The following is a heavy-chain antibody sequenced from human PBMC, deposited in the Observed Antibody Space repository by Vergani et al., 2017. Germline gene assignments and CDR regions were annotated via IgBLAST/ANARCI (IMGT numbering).Heavy chain of an antibody. CDR3: VRRDFWVGPRTFDF. J-gene: IGHJ3*01. CDR2: IDDKGKS. Sequence: QVQLQQWGAGLLKTSETLSLTCAVSGAAFNSYYWTWIRQSPGRGLEWIGEIDDKGKSICNPTLKSRVTMSVDNSKRQLSLNVTSVTAADSAMYYCVRRDFWVGPRTFDFWGAGTPVTVSS. V-gene: IGHV4-34*01. CDR1: GAAFNSYY. D-gene: IGHD3-3*01.